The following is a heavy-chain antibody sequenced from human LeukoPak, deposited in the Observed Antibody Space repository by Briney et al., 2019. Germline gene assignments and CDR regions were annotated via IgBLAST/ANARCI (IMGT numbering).Heavy chain of an antibody. J-gene: IGHJ4*02. CDR2: ISSSSSYI. CDR1: GFTFSSYS. D-gene: IGHD1-1*01. Sequence: GGSLRLSCVASGFTFSSYSMNWVRQAPVKGLEWVSSISSSSSYIYYADSVKGRFTISRDNAKNSLYLQMNSLRAEDTAVYYCARDLGVAGTFYYFDYWGQGTLVTVSS. CDR3: ARDLGVAGTFYYFDY. V-gene: IGHV3-21*01.